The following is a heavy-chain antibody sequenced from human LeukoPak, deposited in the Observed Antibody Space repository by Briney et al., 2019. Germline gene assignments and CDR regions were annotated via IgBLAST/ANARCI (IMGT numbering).Heavy chain of an antibody. J-gene: IGHJ3*02. CDR1: GYTFTSYD. D-gene: IGHD3-3*01. V-gene: IGHV1-8*01. CDR2: MNPNSGNT. Sequence: ASVKVSCKASGYTFTSYDINWVRQATGQGLEWMGWMNPNSGNTGYAQKFQGRVTMTRNTSISTAYMELSSLRSEDTAVYYCASDASSGYSDAFDIWGQGTMVTVSS. CDR3: ASDASSGYSDAFDI.